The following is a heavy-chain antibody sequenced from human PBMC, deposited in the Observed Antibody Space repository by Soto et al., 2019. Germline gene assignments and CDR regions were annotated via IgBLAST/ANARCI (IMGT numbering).Heavy chain of an antibody. CDR3: ARDLGGPDY. Sequence: GGSLRLSCAASGFSLTGYYMSWFRQAPGKSLEWVSYISSSGSSIYYADSVKGRFIISRDDSKNSVHLQMNSLRAGDTAVYYCARDLGGPDYWGRGTSVTVSS. CDR2: ISSSGSSI. V-gene: IGHV3-11*04. J-gene: IGHJ4*02. CDR1: GFSLTGYY. D-gene: IGHD3-16*01.